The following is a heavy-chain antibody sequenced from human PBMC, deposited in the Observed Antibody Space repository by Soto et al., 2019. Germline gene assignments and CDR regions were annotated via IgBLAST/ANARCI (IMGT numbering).Heavy chain of an antibody. Sequence: QVQLQESGPGLVKPSQTLSLTCTVSGGSIRSGAHYWTWIRQHPGTGLEWIGYIYYSGSTYYNPSLKSRVTISVDTSNNQFSLKLKSVIAADTAVYYCARAPSSSYNDVGAFDMWGQGTMVSVSS. CDR2: IYYSGST. J-gene: IGHJ3*02. CDR1: GGSIRSGAHY. D-gene: IGHD1-1*01. V-gene: IGHV4-31*03. CDR3: ARAPSSSYNDVGAFDM.